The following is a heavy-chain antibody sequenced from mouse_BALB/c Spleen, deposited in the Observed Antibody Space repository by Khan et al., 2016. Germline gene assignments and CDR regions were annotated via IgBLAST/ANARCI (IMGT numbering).Heavy chain of an antibody. V-gene: IGHV1-54*01. CDR3: ASQYGSSYVGFAY. J-gene: IGHJ3*01. D-gene: IGHD1-1*01. Sequence: QVQLQQSGAELVRPGTSVKVSCKASGYAFTNCLIEWVKQRPGQDLEWIGVINPGSGGTNYNERFKGKATLTADNSSSTAYLQLSSLTSDDSAFYFCASQYGSSYVGFAYWGQGTLVTVSA. CDR1: GYAFTNCL. CDR2: INPGSGGT.